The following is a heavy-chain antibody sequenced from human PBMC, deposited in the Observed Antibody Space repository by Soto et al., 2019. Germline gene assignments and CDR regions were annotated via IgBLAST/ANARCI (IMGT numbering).Heavy chain of an antibody. D-gene: IGHD2-21*01. CDR2: ISTDGSIT. V-gene: IGHV3-74*01. CDR3: VRDIRRDGYS. Sequence: EVRLVESGGDVVQPGGSLRLSCAASGFTFSSFWMHWVRQPPGKGLVWVSRISTDGSITNYVDSVKGRFTISRDNAKSTLYLQMNSLRAEDTAVYYCVRDIRRDGYSGGQGTLVTVSS. J-gene: IGHJ4*02. CDR1: GFTFSSFW.